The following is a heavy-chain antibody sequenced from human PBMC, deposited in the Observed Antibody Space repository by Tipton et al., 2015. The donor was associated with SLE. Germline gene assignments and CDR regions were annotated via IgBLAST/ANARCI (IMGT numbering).Heavy chain of an antibody. CDR2: ISGSSTYI. V-gene: IGHV3-21*04. CDR1: GFTFNSYT. CDR3: AKGSAAARPYYFDY. D-gene: IGHD6-25*01. J-gene: IGHJ4*02. Sequence: SLRLSCAASGFTFNSYTMNWVRQAPGKGLVWVSSISGSSTYIFYADSLKGRFTISRDNSKDTLYLQMTSLRAGDTAVYYCAKGSAAARPYYFDYWGQGTLVTVSS.